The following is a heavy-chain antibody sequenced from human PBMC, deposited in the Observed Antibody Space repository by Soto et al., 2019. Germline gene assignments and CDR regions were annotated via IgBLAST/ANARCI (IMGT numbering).Heavy chain of an antibody. CDR2: IYSGGST. D-gene: IGHD3-10*01. CDR3: ARIWCGELGGWFDP. Sequence: EVQLVESGGGLVQPGGSLRLSCAASGFTVSSNYMSWVRQAPGKGLEWVSVIYSGGSTYYADSVKGRFTISRHNSKNTLYLQMNSLSAEDTAVYYCARIWCGELGGWFDPWGQGTLVTVSS. J-gene: IGHJ5*02. V-gene: IGHV3-53*04. CDR1: GFTVSSNY.